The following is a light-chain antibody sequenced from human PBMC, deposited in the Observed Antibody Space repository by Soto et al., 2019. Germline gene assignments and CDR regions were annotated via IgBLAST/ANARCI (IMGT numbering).Light chain of an antibody. V-gene: IGKV3-15*01. J-gene: IGKJ4*01. CDR1: QSVSND. CDR2: GAS. CDR3: QQYSNWLT. Sequence: EMVLTQSPGTLSLSPGDRATLSCRASQSVSNDYVAWVQQKPGQAPRLLIFGASTRATGTPARFSGSGSGIEFTLTISSLQSEDFAVYYCQQYSNWLTFGGGTKVDIK.